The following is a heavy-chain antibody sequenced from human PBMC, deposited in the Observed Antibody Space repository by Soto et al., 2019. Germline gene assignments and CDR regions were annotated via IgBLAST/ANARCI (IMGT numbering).Heavy chain of an antibody. V-gene: IGHV2-26*01. D-gene: IGHD6-19*01. J-gene: IGHJ5*02. Sequence: QVTLKESGPVRVKPTETLKWRCTVSGLSITDSEMVVSWIRQPPGQPLEWLAHIDSSGEKSYRTFLKSRLAISKDTSKSQIVLTMTNMDPADTATYYCARRHLAVAVSPWFDPWGQGIPVTVSS. CDR2: IDSSGEK. CDR1: GLSITDSEMV. CDR3: ARRHLAVAVSPWFDP.